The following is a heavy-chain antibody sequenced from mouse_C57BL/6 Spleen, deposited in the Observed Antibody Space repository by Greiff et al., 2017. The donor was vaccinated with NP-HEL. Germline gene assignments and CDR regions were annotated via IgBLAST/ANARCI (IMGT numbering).Heavy chain of an antibody. CDR1: GFTFSDYG. CDR2: ISSGSSTI. V-gene: IGHV5-17*01. Sequence: VESGGGLVKPGGSLKLSCAASGFTFSDYGMHWVRQAPEKGLEWVAYISSGSSTIYYADTVKGRFTSSRDNAKNTLFLQMTSLRSENTAMYYCARKHYGSSYYFDYWGQGTTLTVSS. CDR3: ARKHYGSSYYFDY. J-gene: IGHJ2*01. D-gene: IGHD1-1*01.